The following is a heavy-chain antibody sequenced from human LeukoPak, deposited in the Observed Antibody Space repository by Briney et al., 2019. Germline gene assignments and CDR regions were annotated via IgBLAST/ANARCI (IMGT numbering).Heavy chain of an antibody. Sequence: PGGSLRLSCVASQFTFSSYWMSWVRQAPGKGLEWVADIKQDGSEKYYVDSVKGRFTISRDNAKNSLYLQMNSLRAEDTAVYYCARHKGDYIDYWGQGTLVTVSS. V-gene: IGHV3-7*03. CDR1: QFTFSSYW. CDR2: IKQDGSEK. CDR3: ARHKGDYIDY. J-gene: IGHJ4*02.